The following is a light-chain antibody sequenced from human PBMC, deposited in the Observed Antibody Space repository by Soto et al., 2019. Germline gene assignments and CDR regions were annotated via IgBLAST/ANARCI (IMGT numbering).Light chain of an antibody. Sequence: QSALTQPRSVSGSPGQSVTISCTRTSGDVDNYNNVSWYQQHPGKAPKLLIYDVNKRPSGVPYRFSGSKSGNTASLTISGLQAGDEADYYCCSYAGTYTRVFGTGTKVTVL. J-gene: IGLJ1*01. CDR1: SGDVDNYNN. CDR3: CSYAGTYTRV. CDR2: DVN. V-gene: IGLV2-11*01.